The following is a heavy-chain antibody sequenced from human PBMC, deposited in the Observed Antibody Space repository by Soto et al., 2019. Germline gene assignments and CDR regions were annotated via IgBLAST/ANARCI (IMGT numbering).Heavy chain of an antibody. J-gene: IGHJ4*02. CDR1: GYTFTSYG. CDR3: ARTPYYYDSSGYFFDY. V-gene: IGHV1-18*04. CDR2: ISAYNGNT. D-gene: IGHD3-22*01. Sequence: ASVKVSCKASGYTFTSYGISWVRQAPGQGLEWMGWISAYNGNTNYAQKLQGRVTMTTDTSTSTAYMELRSLRSDDTAVYYCARTPYYYDSSGYFFDYWGQGTLVTVSS.